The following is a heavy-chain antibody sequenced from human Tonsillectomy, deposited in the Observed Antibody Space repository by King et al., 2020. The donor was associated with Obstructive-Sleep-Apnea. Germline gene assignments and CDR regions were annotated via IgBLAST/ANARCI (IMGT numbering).Heavy chain of an antibody. J-gene: IGHJ4*02. Sequence: QLQESGPGLVKPSETLSLTCTVSGASISTSYYWSWIRQPPGKGLEWIGSIYYSGSTYYNSSLKSRVTISVDTSKNQFSLNLSSVTAADTAVYYCARGPSLGEENDYWGQGTLVTVSS. D-gene: IGHD2-21*01. CDR1: GASISTSYY. CDR3: ARGPSLGEENDY. CDR2: IYYSGST. V-gene: IGHV4-39*07.